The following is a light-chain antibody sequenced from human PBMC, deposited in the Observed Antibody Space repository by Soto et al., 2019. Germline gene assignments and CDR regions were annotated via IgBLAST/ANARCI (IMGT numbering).Light chain of an antibody. V-gene: IGKV1-33*01. J-gene: IGKJ4*01. CDR3: QQYDNLPLT. CDR1: QDISNY. Sequence: DIQMTQSPSSLSASVGDRVTITRQASQDISNYLNWYQQKPGKAPKLLIYDASNLETEVPSRFSGSGSGTDFTFTISSLQPEDIATYYCQQYDNLPLTFGGGTKLEIK. CDR2: DAS.